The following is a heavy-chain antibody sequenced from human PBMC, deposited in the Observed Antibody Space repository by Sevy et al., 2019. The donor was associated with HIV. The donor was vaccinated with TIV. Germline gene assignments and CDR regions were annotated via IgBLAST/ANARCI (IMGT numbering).Heavy chain of an antibody. D-gene: IGHD3-3*01. CDR2: ISYDGSNK. Sequence: GGSLRLSCAASGFTFSSYAMHWVRQAPGKGLEWVAVISYDGSNKYYADSVKGRFTISRDNSKNTLYLQMNSLRAEDTAVYYWARDRVLRFLEWLHYGMDVWGQGTTVTVSS. CDR3: ARDRVLRFLEWLHYGMDV. V-gene: IGHV3-30-3*01. CDR1: GFTFSSYA. J-gene: IGHJ6*02.